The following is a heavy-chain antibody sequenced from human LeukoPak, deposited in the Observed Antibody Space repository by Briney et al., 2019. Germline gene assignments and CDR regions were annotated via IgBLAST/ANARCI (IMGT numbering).Heavy chain of an antibody. D-gene: IGHD3-3*01. CDR1: DGSMNSITYY. CDR2: IYYTGTT. J-gene: IGHJ4*02. V-gene: IGHV4-39*07. CDR3: ARRPDDFWSGYGYYFDY. Sequence: SETLSLTCTVSDGSMNSITYYWAWIRQPTGKGLEWLGSIYYTGTTFYNPSLKSRVTISIDTSKNQFSLNLTSLTAADTAVYYCARRPDDFWSGYGYYFDYWGQGTLVTVSS.